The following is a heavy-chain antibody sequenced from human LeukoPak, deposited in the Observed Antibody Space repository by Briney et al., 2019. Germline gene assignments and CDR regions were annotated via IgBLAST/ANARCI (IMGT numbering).Heavy chain of an antibody. V-gene: IGHV4-34*01. D-gene: IGHD3-16*02. CDR1: GGSFSGYY. CDR3: ARLPRPIPNDYVWGSYRYTQIYFDY. Sequence: PWETLSLTCAVYGGSFSGYYWSWIRQPPGKGLEWIGEINHSGSTNYNPSLKSRVTISVDTSKNQFSLKLSSVTAADTAVYYCARLPRPIPNDYVWGSYRYTQIYFDYWGQGTLVTVSS. CDR2: INHSGST. J-gene: IGHJ4*02.